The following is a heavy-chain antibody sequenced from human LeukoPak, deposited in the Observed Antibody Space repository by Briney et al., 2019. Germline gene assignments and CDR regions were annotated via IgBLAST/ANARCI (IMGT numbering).Heavy chain of an antibody. Sequence: ASVKVSCKASGYTFTSYDINWVRQATGQGLEWMGWMNPNSGNTGHAQKFQGRVTMTRNTSISTAYMELGSLRSEDTAVYYCASSRGSGGAFDIWGQGTMVTVSS. J-gene: IGHJ3*02. V-gene: IGHV1-8*01. D-gene: IGHD6-13*01. CDR2: MNPNSGNT. CDR3: ASSRGSGGAFDI. CDR1: GYTFTSYD.